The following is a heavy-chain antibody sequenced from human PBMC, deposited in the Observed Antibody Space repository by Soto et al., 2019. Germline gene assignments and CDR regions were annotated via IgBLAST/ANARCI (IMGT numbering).Heavy chain of an antibody. CDR2: IYYSGST. CDR1: GGSISSGGYY. Sequence: QVQLQESGPGLVKPSQTLSLTCTVSGGSISSGGYYWSWIRQHPGKGLEWIGYIYYSGSTYYNPSLKGRVTLSVDTSKNQSSLKLSSVTAADTAVYYCARGPDSSHWYFDLWGRGTLVTVSS. J-gene: IGHJ2*01. D-gene: IGHD3-3*01. V-gene: IGHV4-31*03. CDR3: ARGPDSSHWYFDL.